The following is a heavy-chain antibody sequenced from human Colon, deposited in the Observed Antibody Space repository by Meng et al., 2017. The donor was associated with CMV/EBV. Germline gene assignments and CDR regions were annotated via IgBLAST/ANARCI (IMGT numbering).Heavy chain of an antibody. J-gene: IGHJ4*02. CDR1: GFTFSNFA. V-gene: IGHV3-33*06. Sequence: SGFTFSNFAIHWVRQAPGKGLEWVAVIWSDGGNKFYADSVKGRFIVSRDNPRNMVYLQMNNLRAEDTALYYCAKDWSGGTSGYHDYWGQGTLVTVSS. CDR2: IWSDGGNK. D-gene: IGHD2-15*01. CDR3: AKDWSGGTSGYHDY.